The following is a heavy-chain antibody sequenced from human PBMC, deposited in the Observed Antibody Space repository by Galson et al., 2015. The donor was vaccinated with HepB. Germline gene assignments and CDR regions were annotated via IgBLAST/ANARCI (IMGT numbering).Heavy chain of an antibody. J-gene: IGHJ6*02. CDR2: IDWDDDK. CDR3: ARFAVVVPAAISSNYYYYGMDV. V-gene: IGHV2-70*11. Sequence: PALVKPTQTLTLTCTFSGFSLSTSGMCVSWIRQPPGKALEWLARIDWDDDKYYSTSLKTRLTISKDTSKNQVVLTMTNMDPVDTATYYCARFAVVVPAAISSNYYYYGMDVWGQGTTVTVSS. CDR1: GFSLSTSGMC. D-gene: IGHD2-2*01.